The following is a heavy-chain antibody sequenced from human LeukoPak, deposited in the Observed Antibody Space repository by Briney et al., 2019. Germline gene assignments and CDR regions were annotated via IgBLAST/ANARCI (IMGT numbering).Heavy chain of an antibody. CDR1: GYTLTELS. J-gene: IGHJ1*01. CDR2: FDPEDGET. CDR3: ATSRAGLLVFNNEYFQH. D-gene: IGHD6-19*01. V-gene: IGHV1-24*01. Sequence: ASVKVSCKVSGYTLTELSMHWVRQAPGKGLEWMGGFDPEDGETTYAQKFQGRVTMTEDTSTDTAYMELSSLRSEDTAVYYCATSRAGLLVFNNEYFQHWGQGTLVTVSS.